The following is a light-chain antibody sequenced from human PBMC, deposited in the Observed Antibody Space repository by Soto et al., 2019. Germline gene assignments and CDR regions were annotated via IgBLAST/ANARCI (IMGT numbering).Light chain of an antibody. Sequence: EIVLRQSPATLSLSPGERATLSCRASQSVISYLAWYQQKPGQAPRLLIYDASTSATVIPARFSGSGSGTEFTLTISSLQSEDFAVYYCQQYNDWPPITFGQGTRLEIK. J-gene: IGKJ5*01. V-gene: IGKV3-15*01. CDR3: QQYNDWPPIT. CDR1: QSVISY. CDR2: DAS.